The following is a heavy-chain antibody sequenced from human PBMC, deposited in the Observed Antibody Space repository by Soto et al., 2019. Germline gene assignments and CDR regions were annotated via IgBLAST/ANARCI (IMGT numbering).Heavy chain of an antibody. J-gene: IGHJ6*02. CDR3: ASRGYSYGFSHGMDV. V-gene: IGHV4-31*03. CDR2: IYYSGST. Sequence: QVQLQESGPGLVKPSQTLSLTCTVSGGSISSGGYYWSWIRQHPGKGLEWIGYIYYSGSTYYNPCRKRRATISPELSKNQFSLKLSSVTAADTAVYYCASRGYSYGFSHGMDVWGQGTTVTVSS. D-gene: IGHD5-18*01. CDR1: GGSISSGGYY.